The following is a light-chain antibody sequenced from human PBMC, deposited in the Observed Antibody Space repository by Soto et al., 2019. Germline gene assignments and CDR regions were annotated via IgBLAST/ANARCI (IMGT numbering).Light chain of an antibody. V-gene: IGKV4-1*01. CDR2: WAS. CDR1: QSVLYSSNNKNY. Sequence: DIVMTQSPDSLAVSLGERATINCTSSQSVLYSSNNKNYLAWYQQKPGQPPKLLIYWASTRESGVPDRCSGSGSGTDFTLTLGSLQAEDVAVYYCQLYYSTLTWTFGQGTKVEIK. J-gene: IGKJ1*01. CDR3: QLYYSTLTWT.